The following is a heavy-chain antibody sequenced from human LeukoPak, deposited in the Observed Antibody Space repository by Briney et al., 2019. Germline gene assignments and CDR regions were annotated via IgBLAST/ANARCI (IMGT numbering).Heavy chain of an antibody. D-gene: IGHD6-19*01. V-gene: IGHV2-70*11. J-gene: IGHJ4*02. CDR3: ARTPNIAVAGTRPYFDY. CDR2: VDWDDDH. Sequence: SGPSLMKPTQTLTLTCTFSGFSRSTHGMCVSWIRQPPGKALEWLARVDWDDDHYYSTSRKNSLTTSKDTSNNQVAHIMTNLYPVDTATYYCARTPNIAVAGTRPYFDYWGQGTLVTVSS. CDR1: GFSRSTHGMC.